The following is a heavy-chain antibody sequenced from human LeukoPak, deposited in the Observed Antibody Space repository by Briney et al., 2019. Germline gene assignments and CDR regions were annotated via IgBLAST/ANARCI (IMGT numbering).Heavy chain of an antibody. J-gene: IGHJ6*03. CDR3: ARASRLGNWNDRYYYYYYSMDV. V-gene: IGHV4-34*01. CDR2: INHRAST. CDR1: GGSFSGYY. D-gene: IGHD1-20*01. Sequence: PSETLCLSCAVYGGSFSGYYWSWIRQPPGKGLEWIGEINHRASTNYNPSLKSRVTISVDTSKNQLSLKLSSVTAADTAVYYCARASRLGNWNDRYYYYYYSMDVSGKG.